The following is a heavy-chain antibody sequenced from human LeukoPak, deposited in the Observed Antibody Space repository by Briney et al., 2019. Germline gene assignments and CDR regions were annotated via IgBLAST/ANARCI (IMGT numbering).Heavy chain of an antibody. V-gene: IGHV5-51*01. Sequence: GASLKISCKASGSNFTNYWIAWVRQMPGKGLEWMGIIYPGDSDTRYSPSFQGQVTFSADKSISTAYLQWSSLKPSDTAMYYCARQSSGFDSPLDYWGQGTLVTVSS. J-gene: IGHJ4*02. CDR3: ARQSSGFDSPLDY. CDR1: GSNFTNYW. CDR2: IYPGDSDT. D-gene: IGHD5-12*01.